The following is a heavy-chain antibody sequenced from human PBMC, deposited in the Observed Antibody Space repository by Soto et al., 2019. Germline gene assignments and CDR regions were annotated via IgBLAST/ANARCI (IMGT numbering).Heavy chain of an antibody. CDR1: GFTFSAYS. Sequence: GSLRLSCAAYGFTFSAYSMNWVRQAPGKGLEWVSSISSSSGYISYADSVKGRFTISRDNPRNSLYLQMNSLRAEDTAVYYCAREALSTVPHSWGQGTLVTVS. V-gene: IGHV3-21*01. J-gene: IGHJ5*02. CDR3: AREALSTVPHS. D-gene: IGHD1-1*01. CDR2: ISSSSGYI.